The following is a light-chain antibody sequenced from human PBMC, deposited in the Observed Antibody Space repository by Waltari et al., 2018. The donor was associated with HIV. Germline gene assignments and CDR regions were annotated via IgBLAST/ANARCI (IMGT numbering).Light chain of an antibody. V-gene: IGLV1-44*01. CDR2: RLD. CDR1: SSNIGSNT. J-gene: IGLJ1*01. CDR3: AAWDDNLNGYV. Sequence: QSVLTQTPSASGTPGQRVIVSCSGSSSNIGSNTVNWYQLLPGAGPRLLIHRLDPRPSGVPDRVAGSKSRDSASLAVSGLQSEDEADYYCAAWDDNLNGYVFGSGTKVTVL.